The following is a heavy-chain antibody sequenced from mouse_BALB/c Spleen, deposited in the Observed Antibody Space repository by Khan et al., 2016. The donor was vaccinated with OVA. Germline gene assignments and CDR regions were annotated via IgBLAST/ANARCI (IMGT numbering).Heavy chain of an antibody. CDR3: ERGGFGSPFAY. CDR2: ITPNNGGT. CDR1: GYTFTDYN. V-gene: IGHV1-18*01. Sequence: VQLQQSGPELVKPGASVKIPCKASGYTFTDYNMDWVKQSHGKNLEWIGDITPNNGGTIYNQKFKGKATLPVDKSSSTAYMELRSLTSEDTAFYYCERGGFGSPFAYWGQGTLVTVSA. J-gene: IGHJ3*01. D-gene: IGHD1-1*01.